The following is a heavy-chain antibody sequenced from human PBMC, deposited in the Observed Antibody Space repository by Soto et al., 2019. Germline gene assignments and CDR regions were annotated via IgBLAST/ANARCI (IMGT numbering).Heavy chain of an antibody. CDR2: ISAYNGNT. CDR1: GYTFTSYG. Sequence: GAXVKVSCKASGYTFTSYGISWVRQAPGQGLEWMGWISAYNGNTNYAQKLQGRVTMTTDTSTSTAYMELRSLRSDDTAVYYCASWLVQVDLHYRMDVWGQGTTVPVSS. CDR3: ASWLVQVDLHYRMDV. J-gene: IGHJ6*01. D-gene: IGHD5-12*01. V-gene: IGHV1-18*01.